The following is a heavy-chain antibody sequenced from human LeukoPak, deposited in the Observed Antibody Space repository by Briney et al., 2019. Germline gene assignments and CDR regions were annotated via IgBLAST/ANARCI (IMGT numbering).Heavy chain of an antibody. CDR2: ISSDGNDK. CDR1: GVTFSNYG. V-gene: IGHV3-30*03. J-gene: IGHJ4*02. D-gene: IGHD5-12*01. CDR3: TTKVIRGNSGDDYDD. Sequence: GGSLRLSCAASGVTFSNYGMHWVRQAPGKGLEWVALISSDGNDKLYGDSVKGRFTISRDDSKSTRYLQMNSLRAEDTAVYYCTTKVIRGNSGDDYDDWGQGTLVTVSS.